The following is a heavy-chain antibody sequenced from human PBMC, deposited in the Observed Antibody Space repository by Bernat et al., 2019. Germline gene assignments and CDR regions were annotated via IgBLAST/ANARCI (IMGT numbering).Heavy chain of an antibody. CDR3: ARVMITFGGAAPFDY. D-gene: IGHD3-16*01. V-gene: IGHV3-33*01. CDR1: GFTFSSYG. Sequence: VQLVESGGGVVQPGRSLRLSCAASGFTFSSYGMHWVRQAPGKGLEWVAVIWYDGSNKYYADSVKGRFTISRDNSKNTLYLQMNSLRAEDTAVYYCARVMITFGGAAPFDYWGQGTLVTVSS. J-gene: IGHJ4*02. CDR2: IWYDGSNK.